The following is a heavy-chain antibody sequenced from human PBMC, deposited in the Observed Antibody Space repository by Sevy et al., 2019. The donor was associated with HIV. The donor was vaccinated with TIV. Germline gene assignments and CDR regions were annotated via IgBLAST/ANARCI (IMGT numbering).Heavy chain of an antibody. J-gene: IGHJ4*01. Sequence: SETLSLTCTVSGGSISSGDYYWSWIRQPPGKGLEWIGYIYYSGSTYYNPSLKSRVTISVDTSKNQFSLKLSSVTAADTAVYYCAREDYGDGSGPSYWGHGTLVTVSS. CDR3: AREDYGDGSGPSY. V-gene: IGHV4-30-4*01. D-gene: IGHD4-17*01. CDR1: GGSISSGDYY. CDR2: IYYSGST.